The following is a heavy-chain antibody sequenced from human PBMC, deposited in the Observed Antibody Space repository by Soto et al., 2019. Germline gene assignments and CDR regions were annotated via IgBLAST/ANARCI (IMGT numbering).Heavy chain of an antibody. Sequence: EVQLVESGGGLVKPGGSLRLSCAASGFTFSNAWMSWVRQAPGKGLEWVGRIKSKTDGGTTDYAAPVKGRFTISRDDSKNTLYLQMNSLKTEDTAVYYCTTDLSYDILTGYYLEYEVFDYWGQGTLVTVSS. D-gene: IGHD3-9*01. J-gene: IGHJ4*02. CDR1: GFTFSNAW. V-gene: IGHV3-15*01. CDR2: IKSKTDGGTT. CDR3: TTDLSYDILTGYYLEYEVFDY.